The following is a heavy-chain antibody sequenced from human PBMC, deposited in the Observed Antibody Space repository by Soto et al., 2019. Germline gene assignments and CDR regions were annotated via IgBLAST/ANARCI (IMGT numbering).Heavy chain of an antibody. D-gene: IGHD3-22*01. CDR1: GGSISSYY. CDR2: IYTSGIT. J-gene: IGHJ3*02. Sequence: SETLSLTGTVSGGSISSYYCSWIRQPAWKGLEWIGRIYTSGITNYNPSLKSRVTMSVDTSKNQFSLKLSSVTAADTAVYYCARLYSSGYYSIGPRNAFDIAGQGTMV. V-gene: IGHV4-4*07. CDR3: ARLYSSGYYSIGPRNAFDI.